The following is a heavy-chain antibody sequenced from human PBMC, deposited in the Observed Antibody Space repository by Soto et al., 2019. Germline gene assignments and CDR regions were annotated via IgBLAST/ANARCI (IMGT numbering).Heavy chain of an antibody. V-gene: IGHV3-9*01. CDR1: GFTFDDYA. CDR2: IGWNSGSI. D-gene: IGHD5-12*01. CDR3: AKDTGSGYAQPGLVDY. Sequence: EVQLVESGGGLVQPGRSLRLSCAASGFTFDDYAMHWVRQAPGKGLEWVSGIGWNSGSIGYADSVKGRFTISRDNAKNSLYLQMNGLRAEDTALYYCAKDTGSGYAQPGLVDYWGQGTLVTVSS. J-gene: IGHJ4*02.